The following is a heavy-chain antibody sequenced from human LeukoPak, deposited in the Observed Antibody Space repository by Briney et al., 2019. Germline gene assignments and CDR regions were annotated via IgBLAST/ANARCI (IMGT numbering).Heavy chain of an antibody. Sequence: EASVKVSCKASGYTFTGYYMHWVRQAPGQGLEWMGWINPNSGGTNYAQKFQDRITMTRDTSISTAYMELSSLRSDDTAVYYCARDGFGFPMGVGDYWGQGTLVTVSS. V-gene: IGHV1-2*02. CDR2: INPNSGGT. J-gene: IGHJ4*02. CDR1: GYTFTGYY. CDR3: ARDGFGFPMGVGDY. D-gene: IGHD3-3*01.